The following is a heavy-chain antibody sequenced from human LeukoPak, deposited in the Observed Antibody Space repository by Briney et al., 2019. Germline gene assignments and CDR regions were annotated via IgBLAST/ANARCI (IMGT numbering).Heavy chain of an antibody. V-gene: IGHV4-4*07. CDR3: ARDLVGVGYFDY. D-gene: IGHD2-15*01. CDR1: GGSITSYY. CDR2: IYTSGST. Sequence: KPSETLSLTCTVSGGSITSYYWSWIRQPAGKGLEWIGRIYTSGSTNYNPSLESRVTMSRDTSKNQFSLKLSSVTAADTAVYYCARDLVGVGYFDYWGQGTLSPSPQ. J-gene: IGHJ4*02.